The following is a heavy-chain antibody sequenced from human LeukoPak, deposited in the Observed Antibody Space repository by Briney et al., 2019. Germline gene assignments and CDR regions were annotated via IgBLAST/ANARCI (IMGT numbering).Heavy chain of an antibody. CDR3: ATTPGYSSGWYYDY. Sequence: GASVKVSCKASGGTFSSYAISWVRQAPGQGLEWMGGIIPIFGTANYAQKFQGRVTITADESTSTAYMELSSLRSEDTAVYYCATTPGYSSGWYYDYWGQGTPVTVSS. D-gene: IGHD6-19*01. V-gene: IGHV1-69*13. CDR2: IIPIFGTA. J-gene: IGHJ4*02. CDR1: GGTFSSYA.